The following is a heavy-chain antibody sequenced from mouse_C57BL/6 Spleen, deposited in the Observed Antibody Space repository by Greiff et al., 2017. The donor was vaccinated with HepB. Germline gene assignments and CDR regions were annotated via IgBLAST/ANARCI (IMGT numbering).Heavy chain of an antibody. CDR1: GFTFSDYY. D-gene: IGHD2-12*01. J-gene: IGHJ1*03. V-gene: IGHV5-16*01. CDR2: INYDGSST. CDR3: ARVYDGRRSYWYLDV. Sequence: EVKLMESEGGLVQPGRSMKLSCTASGFTFSDYYMAWVRQVPEKGLEWVANINYDGSSTYYLDSLKSRFIISRDNAKNILYLQMSRLKSEDTAKDYCARVYDGRRSYWYLDVWGKGTTVTVSS.